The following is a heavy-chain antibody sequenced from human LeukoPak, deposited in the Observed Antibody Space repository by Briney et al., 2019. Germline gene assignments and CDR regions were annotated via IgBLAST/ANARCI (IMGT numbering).Heavy chain of an antibody. J-gene: IGHJ4*02. CDR1: GFTFSSYA. Sequence: GGSLRLSCAASGFTFSSYAMHWVRQAPGKGLEWVAVISYDGSNKYYADSVKGRFTISRDNSKNTLYLQMNSLRAEDTAVYYCAKGSGYDYPGFDYWGQGTLVTVSS. CDR2: ISYDGSNK. V-gene: IGHV3-30-3*01. CDR3: AKGSGYDYPGFDY. D-gene: IGHD3-22*01.